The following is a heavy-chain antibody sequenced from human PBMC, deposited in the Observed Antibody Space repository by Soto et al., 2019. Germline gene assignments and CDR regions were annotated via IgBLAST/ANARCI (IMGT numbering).Heavy chain of an antibody. J-gene: IGHJ4*02. D-gene: IGHD3-10*01. Sequence: QVQLVQSGAEVKKPGASVEVACKASGYTFATYGISWVRQAPGQGLEWMGWISAYNGNTNYAQNLQGRVTMTTDTSTSTAYMEQRSLRSDDTAVYYCARFYASGSYPYDYWGQGTLVTVSS. V-gene: IGHV1-18*01. CDR3: ARFYASGSYPYDY. CDR2: ISAYNGNT. CDR1: GYTFATYG.